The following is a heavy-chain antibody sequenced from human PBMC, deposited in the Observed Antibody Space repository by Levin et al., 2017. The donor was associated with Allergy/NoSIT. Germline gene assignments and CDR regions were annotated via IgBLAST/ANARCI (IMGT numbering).Heavy chain of an antibody. D-gene: IGHD5-24*01. V-gene: IGHV3-64*02. Sequence: PGESLKISCAASGFAFSSYAMNWVRQAPGKGLEYVSAISYNGRNTYYGDSVEGRFTISRDNSKNILYLQMGSLRAEDMAVYYCGRGIQEVQTATIGDYWGQGTLVTVSS. CDR2: ISYNGRNT. CDR3: GRGIQEVQTATIGDY. J-gene: IGHJ4*02. CDR1: GFAFSSYA.